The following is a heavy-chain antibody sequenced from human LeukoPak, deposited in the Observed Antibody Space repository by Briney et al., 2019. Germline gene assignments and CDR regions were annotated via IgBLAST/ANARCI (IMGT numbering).Heavy chain of an antibody. J-gene: IGHJ4*02. CDR3: GRLFDS. V-gene: IGHV4-39*01. CDR1: GGSIISDNFY. Sequence: SETLSLTCTVSGGSIISDNFYWGWVRQPPGKGLEWVGSINYSGTTYYNPSLRSRVSISVDTSRTQFLLRLNSVTAADTAVYYCGRLFDSWGQGSLVTVSS. CDR2: INYSGTT.